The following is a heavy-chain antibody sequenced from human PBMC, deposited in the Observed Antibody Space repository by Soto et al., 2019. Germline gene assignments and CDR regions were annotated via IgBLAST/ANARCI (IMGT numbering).Heavy chain of an antibody. Sequence: QVQLVQSGAEVKKPGASVKVSCKASGYTFTSYAMHWVRQAPGQRLEWMGRINAGNGNTKYSQKFQGRVTITRDTSASTAYMELSSLRSEDTAVYYCARILGYCSGGICDYWGQGPLVIFSS. CDR3: ARILGYCSGGICDY. V-gene: IGHV1-3*01. J-gene: IGHJ4*02. D-gene: IGHD2-15*01. CDR1: GYTFTSYA. CDR2: INAGNGNT.